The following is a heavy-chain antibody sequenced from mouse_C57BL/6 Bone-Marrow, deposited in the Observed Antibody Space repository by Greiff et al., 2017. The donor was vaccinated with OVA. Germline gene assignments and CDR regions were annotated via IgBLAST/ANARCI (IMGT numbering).Heavy chain of an antibody. Sequence: EVQRVESGGGLVQPKGSLKLSCAASGFSFNTYAMNWVRQAPGKGLEWVARIRSKSNNYATYYADSVKDRFTISRDDSKSMLYLQMNNLKTEDTAMYYCVVVGDAMDYWGQGTSVTVSS. V-gene: IGHV10-1*01. CDR2: IRSKSNNYAT. CDR3: VVVGDAMDY. CDR1: GFSFNTYA. J-gene: IGHJ4*01. D-gene: IGHD1-1*01.